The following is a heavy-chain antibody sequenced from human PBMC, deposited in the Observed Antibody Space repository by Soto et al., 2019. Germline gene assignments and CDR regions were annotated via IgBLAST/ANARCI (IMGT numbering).Heavy chain of an antibody. J-gene: IGHJ3*02. CDR3: ARVPNYGDSDAFDI. CDR2: INSDGSST. D-gene: IGHD4-17*01. Sequence: EVQLVESGGGLVQPGGSLRLSCAASGFTFSSYWLHWVRQAPGKGLVWVSRINSDGSSTSYADSVKGRFTISRDNAKNTLYLQMNSLRAEDTAVYYCARVPNYGDSDAFDIWGQGTMVTVSS. CDR1: GFTFSSYW. V-gene: IGHV3-74*01.